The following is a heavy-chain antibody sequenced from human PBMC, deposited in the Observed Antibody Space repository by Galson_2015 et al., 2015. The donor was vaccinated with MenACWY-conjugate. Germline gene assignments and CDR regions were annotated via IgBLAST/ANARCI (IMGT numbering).Heavy chain of an antibody. Sequence: SVKVSCKASEYTFTSFAMHWVRQAPGQSLEWMGWINAGTGSTKYSQKFQGRVTITSDTSAKTAYMELSRLSSEDTAVYYCARSPPDHTSGRFSIHQWGQRPPVTVS. J-gene: IGHJ1*01. CDR3: ARSPPDHTSGRFSIHQ. D-gene: IGHD3-10*01. V-gene: IGHV1-3*01. CDR2: INAGTGST. CDR1: EYTFTSFA.